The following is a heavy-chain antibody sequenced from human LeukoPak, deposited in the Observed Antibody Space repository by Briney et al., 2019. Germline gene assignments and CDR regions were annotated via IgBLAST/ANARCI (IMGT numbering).Heavy chain of an antibody. CDR1: GGSISSSSYY. V-gene: IGHV4-39*01. D-gene: IGHD4-17*01. Sequence: SETLSLTCIVSGGSISSSSYYWGWIRQPPGKGLEWIGSIYHSGSTYYNPSLKSRVTISVDTSKNQFSLNLSSVTAADTAVYYCARHLLRRYYYYMDVWGKGTTVTISS. CDR3: ARHLLRRYYYYMDV. CDR2: IYHSGST. J-gene: IGHJ6*03.